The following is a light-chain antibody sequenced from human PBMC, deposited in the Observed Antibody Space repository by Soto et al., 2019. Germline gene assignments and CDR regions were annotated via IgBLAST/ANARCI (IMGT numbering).Light chain of an antibody. CDR2: GAS. J-gene: IGKJ2*01. V-gene: IGKV3-20*01. CDR1: QSVSSSY. Sequence: EIVLTQSPGTLSLSPGERATLSCRASQSVSSSYLAWYQQKPGQAPRLLIYGASSRATGIPDRFSGSGSGXXXXXXIXRLEPEDFAVYYCQQYGSSPYTFAQGTKLEIK. CDR3: QQYGSSPYT.